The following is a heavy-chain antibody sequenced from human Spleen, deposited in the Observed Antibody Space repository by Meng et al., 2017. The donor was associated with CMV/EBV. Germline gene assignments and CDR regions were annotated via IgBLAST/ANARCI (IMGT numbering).Heavy chain of an antibody. CDR3: AKEKRWDYGSWSGPHSSWLDS. D-gene: IGHD3-3*01. J-gene: IGHJ5*01. V-gene: IGHV1-69*10. CDR1: GYNFARYG. Sequence: SVKVSCKASGYNFARYGISWVRQAPGQGLEWMGGIIPLLDVVKYAEKFQDRVTITADKTTSTVYMELSRLRSEDTAVYYCAKEKRWDYGSWSGPHSSWLDSWGQGTLVTVSS. CDR2: IIPLLDVV.